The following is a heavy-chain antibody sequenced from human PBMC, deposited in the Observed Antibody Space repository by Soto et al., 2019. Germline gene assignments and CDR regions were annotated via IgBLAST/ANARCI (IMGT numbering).Heavy chain of an antibody. CDR2: ISSSSSTI. V-gene: IGHV3-48*01. J-gene: IGHJ4*02. CDR1: GFTLSSYS. D-gene: IGHD3-10*01. CDR3: ARVNYYGSGYFDY. Sequence: WRFMRVSCGATGFTLSSYSIPWIRQAPGKGLEWVSYISSSSSTIYYAESVKGRFTISRDNYKNTLYLQMNSLRADDTAVHYCARVNYYGSGYFDYWGQGILVTATS.